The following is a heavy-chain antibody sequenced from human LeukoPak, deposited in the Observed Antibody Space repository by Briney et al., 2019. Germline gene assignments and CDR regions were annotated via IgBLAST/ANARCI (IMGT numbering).Heavy chain of an antibody. CDR3: VRQEFEHSSLPNWFDP. J-gene: IGHJ5*02. D-gene: IGHD6-6*01. CDR2: IYPGDFDA. V-gene: IGHV5-51*01. Sequence: GESLKISCKCSGYRFTSYWIGWVRPRPGKGLGGMAIIYPGDFDARYSPSFQGHVTISVDNSISTAYLQWSSLKASDTAMYFCVRQEFEHSSLPNWFDPWGQGTLVIVSS. CDR1: GYRFTSYW.